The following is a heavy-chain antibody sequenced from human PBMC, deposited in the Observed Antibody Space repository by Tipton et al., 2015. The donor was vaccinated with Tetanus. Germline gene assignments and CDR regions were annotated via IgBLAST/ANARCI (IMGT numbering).Heavy chain of an antibody. J-gene: IGHJ2*01. CDR2: IKQDGSEK. V-gene: IGHV3-7*01. CDR3: ARHSTVTILKWYFDV. CDR1: GFTFSSSW. Sequence: SLRLSCAASGFTFSSSWMSWVRQAPGKGLEWVANIKQDGSEKYYVDSVKGRFTISRDNAKNSLYLQMNSLRAEDTAVYYCARHSTVTILKWYFDVWGRGTLVTVSS. D-gene: IGHD4-17*01.